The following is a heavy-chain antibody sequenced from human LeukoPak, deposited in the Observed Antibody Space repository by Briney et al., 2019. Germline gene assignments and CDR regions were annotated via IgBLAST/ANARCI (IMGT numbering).Heavy chain of an antibody. V-gene: IGHV1-46*01. Sequence: ASVKVSCKASGYTFTSYYMHWVRQAPGQGLEWMGIINPSGGSTSYAQKFQGRVTMTRDMSTGTVYMELSSLRSEDTAVYYCARDIEAVAGPGGFDYWGQGTLVTVSS. CDR3: ARDIEAVAGPGGFDY. CDR2: INPSGGST. J-gene: IGHJ4*02. CDR1: GYTFTSYY. D-gene: IGHD6-19*01.